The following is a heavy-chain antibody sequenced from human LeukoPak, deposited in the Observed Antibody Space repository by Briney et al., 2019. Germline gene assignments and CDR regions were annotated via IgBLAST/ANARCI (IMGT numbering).Heavy chain of an antibody. V-gene: IGHV1-18*01. J-gene: IGHJ4*02. CDR3: ARDQGIYNHRIIDS. CDR2: ISAYNGNT. Sequence: ASLKVSCKSSGYTFSSYGINWVRQAPGQGLEWIGWISAYNGNTNFAQEFQGRVTMTTDTSTSTASMELRSLRSDDTAVYYCARDQGIYNHRIIDSWGQGTLVTVSS. CDR1: GYTFSSYG. D-gene: IGHD5-12*01.